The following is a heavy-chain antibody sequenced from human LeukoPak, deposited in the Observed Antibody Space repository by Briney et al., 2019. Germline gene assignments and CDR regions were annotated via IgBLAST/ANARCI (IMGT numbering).Heavy chain of an antibody. D-gene: IGHD6-19*01. CDR2: ISYDGSNK. CDR3: ARDRAVAGTQPYGMDV. J-gene: IGHJ6*02. Sequence: GRSLRLSCAASGFTFSIYGMHWVRQAPGKGLEWVAVISYDGSNKYYADSVKGRFTISRDNSKNTLYLQMNSLRAEDTAVYYCARDRAVAGTQPYGMDVWGQGTTVTVSS. CDR1: GFTFSIYG. V-gene: IGHV3-30*03.